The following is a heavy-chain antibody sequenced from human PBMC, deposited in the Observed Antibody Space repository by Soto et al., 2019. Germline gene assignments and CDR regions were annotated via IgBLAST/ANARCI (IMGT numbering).Heavy chain of an antibody. V-gene: IGHV5-10-1*01. D-gene: IGHD3-22*01. CDR2: IDPSDSQT. J-gene: IGHJ4*02. CDR1: GYSFAGYW. CDR3: ARQIYDSDTGPNFQYYFDS. Sequence: GESLKISCKGSGYSFAGYWITWVRQKPGKGLEWMGRIDPSDSQTYYSPSFRGHVTISVTKSITTVFLQWSSLWASDTAMYYRARQIYDSDTGPNFQYYFDSWGQGTPVTVSS.